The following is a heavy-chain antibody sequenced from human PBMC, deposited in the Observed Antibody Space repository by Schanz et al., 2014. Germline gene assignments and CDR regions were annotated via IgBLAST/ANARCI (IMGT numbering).Heavy chain of an antibody. D-gene: IGHD1-1*01. V-gene: IGHV3-74*01. CDR3: ARGRVLES. CDR1: GFTFSIHW. CDR2: IGTSGGT. J-gene: IGHJ5*02. Sequence: EVQLVQSGGGLVQPGGSLRLSCAASGFTFSIHWMHWVRQDPGKGLVWVSTIGTSGGTNYAESVKGRFTISRDNSKNTLYLQMNSLRAEDTAVYYCARGRVLESWGQGTLVTVSS.